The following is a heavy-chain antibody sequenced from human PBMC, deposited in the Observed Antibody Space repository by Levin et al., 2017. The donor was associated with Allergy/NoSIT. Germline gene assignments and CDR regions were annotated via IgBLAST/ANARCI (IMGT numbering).Heavy chain of an antibody. CDR3: ARMPLTRGDPGNAFDI. V-gene: IGHV2-70*11. CDR1: GFSLTTAGMC. D-gene: IGHD3-10*01. J-gene: IGHJ3*02. CDR2: IDWDGNK. Sequence: SGPTLVKPTQTLTLTCSFSGFSLTTAGMCVNWIRQPPGKALEWLARIDWDGNKYYTTSLKTRLTISKDTSKNQVVLTMTNMDPVDTATYYCARMPLTRGDPGNAFDIWGQGTVVTVSS.